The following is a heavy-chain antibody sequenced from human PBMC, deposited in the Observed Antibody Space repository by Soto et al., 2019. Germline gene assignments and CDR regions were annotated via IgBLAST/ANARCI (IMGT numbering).Heavy chain of an antibody. Sequence: ASVKVSCKASGYTFTSYGISWVRQAPGQGLEWMGWISAYNGNTNYAQKLQGRVTMTTDTSTSTAYMELRSLRSDDTAVYYCARDRDIRPIVVVTTDVNWFDPWGQGTLVTVSS. J-gene: IGHJ5*02. D-gene: IGHD3-22*01. CDR3: ARDRDIRPIVVVTTDVNWFDP. CDR1: GYTFTSYG. V-gene: IGHV1-18*01. CDR2: ISAYNGNT.